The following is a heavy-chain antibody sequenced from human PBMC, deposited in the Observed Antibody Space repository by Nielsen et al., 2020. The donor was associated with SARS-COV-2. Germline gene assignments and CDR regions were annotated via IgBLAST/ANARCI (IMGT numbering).Heavy chain of an antibody. V-gene: IGHV3-9*01. CDR3: ARDLPSWIMETYGMDV. J-gene: IGHJ6*02. CDR2: ISWNSGSI. D-gene: IGHD5-12*01. CDR1: GFTFDDYA. Sequence: SLKISCAASGFTFDDYAMHWVRQAPGKGLEWVSGISWNSGSIGYADSVKGRFTISRDNAKNSLYLQMNSLRAEDTAVYYCARDLPSWIMETYGMDVWGQGTTVTVSS.